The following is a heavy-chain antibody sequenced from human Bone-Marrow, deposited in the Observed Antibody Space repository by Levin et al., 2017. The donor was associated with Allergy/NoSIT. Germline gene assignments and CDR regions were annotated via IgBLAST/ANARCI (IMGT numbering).Heavy chain of an antibody. CDR1: GFSLSTSGVG. CDR3: ARAYYFDSSGYFFDV. V-gene: IGHV2-5*01. CDR2: LYWNDQK. J-gene: IGHJ4*02. Sequence: SGPTLVKPTQTLTLTCKFSGFSLSTSGVGVGWVRQPPGKALEWLALLYWNDQKRYSQSLRSRLTITKDTSKNQVVLTMANMDPGDTATYYCARAYYFDSSGYFFDVWGQGTLVTASS. D-gene: IGHD3-22*01.